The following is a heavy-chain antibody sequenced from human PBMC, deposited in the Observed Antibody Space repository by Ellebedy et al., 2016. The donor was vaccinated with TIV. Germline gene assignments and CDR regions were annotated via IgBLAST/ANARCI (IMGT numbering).Heavy chain of an antibody. J-gene: IGHJ6*02. D-gene: IGHD2-15*01. Sequence: SGPTLVKPTQTLTLTCTFSGFSLSTIGVAVGWIRQPPGKALEWLAFISWDGDKGYSPSLKSRLTITKDTSKNQVVLSMANMNPVDTATYYCARVVAAAPVLYGVDVWGQGTTVTVSS. V-gene: IGHV2-5*02. CDR3: ARVVAAAPVLYGVDV. CDR1: GFSLSTIGVA. CDR2: ISWDGDK.